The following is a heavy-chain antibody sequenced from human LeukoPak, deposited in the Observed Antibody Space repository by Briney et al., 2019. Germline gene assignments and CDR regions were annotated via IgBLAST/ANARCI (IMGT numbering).Heavy chain of an antibody. J-gene: IGHJ5*02. CDR3: PRNVSSQQRGASSDT. Sequence: SETLSLTCTVSGDSIRSGYYYWVWIRQPPGKGLEWIGSVYHSGSPSYNPSLKSRVTMSVDASKNQFSLQLTSVTATDTAVYYWPRNVSSQQRGASSDTWGQGTPVIVS. CDR1: GDSIRSGYYY. V-gene: IGHV4-39*01. D-gene: IGHD6-13*01. CDR2: VYHSGSP.